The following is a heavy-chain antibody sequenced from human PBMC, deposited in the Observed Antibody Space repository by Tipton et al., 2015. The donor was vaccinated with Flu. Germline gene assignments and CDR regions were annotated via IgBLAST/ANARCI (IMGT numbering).Heavy chain of an antibody. CDR3: SRDLWNDRRAYYYYGVDV. Sequence: TLSLTCTVSGGSISTTIYYWGWVRQPPGKGLEWIGSIYYSGTTYYNPSLKSRVPISLYASKTQFSLALTSLTAADTAVYYCSRDLWNDRRAYYYYGVDVWGQGTTVTVPS. J-gene: IGHJ6*02. D-gene: IGHD1-1*01. CDR1: GGSISTTIYY. V-gene: IGHV4-39*07. CDR2: IYYSGTT.